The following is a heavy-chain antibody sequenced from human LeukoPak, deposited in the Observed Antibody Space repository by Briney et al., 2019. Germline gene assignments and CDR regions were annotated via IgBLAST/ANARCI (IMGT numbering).Heavy chain of an antibody. CDR2: IYYSGRT. D-gene: IGHD3-22*01. J-gene: IGHJ3*02. Sequence: SETPSLTCTVSGGSISSGGYYWSWIRQHPGKGLEWIGYIYYSGRTYYNPSLKSRFNISVDTSQNQFSLRLSSVTAADTAVYYCARVAYYYDSRGFSADTLDIWGQGTMVTVSS. CDR3: ARVAYYYDSRGFSADTLDI. V-gene: IGHV4-31*03. CDR1: GGSISSGGYY.